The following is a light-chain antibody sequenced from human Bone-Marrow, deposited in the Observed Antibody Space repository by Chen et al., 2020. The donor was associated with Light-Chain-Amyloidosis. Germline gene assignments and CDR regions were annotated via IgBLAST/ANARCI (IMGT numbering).Light chain of an antibody. Sequence: NFMLTQPHSVSESPGKTVIISCTRSSGSIATNYVQWYQQRPGSSPTTVIYEDDQRPSGVPDRFSGSIDRSSNSVSLTISGLKTEDEADYCCQSYQGSSQGVFGGGTKLTVL. CDR3: QSYQGSSQGV. CDR1: SGSIATNY. CDR2: EDD. V-gene: IGLV6-57*01. J-gene: IGLJ3*02.